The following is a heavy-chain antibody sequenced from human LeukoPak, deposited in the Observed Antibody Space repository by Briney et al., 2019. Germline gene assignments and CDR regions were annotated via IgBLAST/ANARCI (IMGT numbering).Heavy chain of an antibody. V-gene: IGHV3-9*01. J-gene: IGHJ1*01. CDR1: GFTVSSNY. Sequence: GGSLRLSCAASGFTVSSNYMSWVCQAPGKGLEWVSGISWNSGSIGYADSVKGRFTISRDNAKNSLYLQMNSLRAEDTALYYCAKDKGSSWQEYFQHWGQGTLVTVSS. D-gene: IGHD6-13*01. CDR3: AKDKGSSWQEYFQH. CDR2: ISWNSGSI.